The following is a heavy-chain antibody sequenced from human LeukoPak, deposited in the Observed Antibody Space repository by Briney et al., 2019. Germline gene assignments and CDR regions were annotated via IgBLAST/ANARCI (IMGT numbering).Heavy chain of an antibody. V-gene: IGHV3-23*01. CDR3: AKDLAVRGAHW. Sequence: GRSLRLSCAASGFTFSSYAMSWVRQAPGKGLEWVSAISGSGGSTYYADSVKGRFTISRDNSKNTLYLQMNSLRAEDTAVYYCAKDLAVRGAHWWGQGTLVTVSS. D-gene: IGHD3-10*01. J-gene: IGHJ4*02. CDR1: GFTFSSYA. CDR2: ISGSGGST.